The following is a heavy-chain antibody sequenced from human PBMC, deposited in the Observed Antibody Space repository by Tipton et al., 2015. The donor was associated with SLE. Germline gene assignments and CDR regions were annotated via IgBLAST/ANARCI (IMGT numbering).Heavy chain of an antibody. CDR1: GYTFTGYY. CDR3: ASRSYGDPDY. D-gene: IGHD4-17*01. CDR2: IIPIFGTA. V-gene: IGHV1-69*13. J-gene: IGHJ4*02. Sequence: QSGAEVKKPGASVKVSCKASGYTFTGYYMHWVRRAPGQGLEWMGGIIPIFGTANYAQKFQGRVTITADESTSTAYMELSSLRSEDTAVYYCASRSYGDPDYWGQGTLVTVSS.